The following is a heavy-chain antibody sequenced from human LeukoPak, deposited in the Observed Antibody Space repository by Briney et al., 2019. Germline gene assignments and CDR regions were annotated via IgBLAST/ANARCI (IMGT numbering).Heavy chain of an antibody. J-gene: IGHJ4*02. Sequence: GASVKVSCKASGYTFTSYDINWVRQATGQGLEWMGWMNPNSGNIGYAQKFQGRVTMTRNTSISTAYMELSSLRSEDTAVYYCARGRGIVVVLDYWGQGTLVTVSS. CDR3: ARGRGIVVVLDY. CDR2: MNPNSGNI. CDR1: GYTFTSYD. V-gene: IGHV1-8*01. D-gene: IGHD3-22*01.